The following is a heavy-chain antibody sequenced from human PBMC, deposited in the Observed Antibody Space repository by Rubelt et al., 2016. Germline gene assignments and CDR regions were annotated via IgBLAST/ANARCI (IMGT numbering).Heavy chain of an antibody. Sequence: QLQLQESGPGLVKPSETLSLTCTVSGGSISSSSYYWGWIRQPPGKGLEWIGYIYFSGSTNYNPSLKSRVTISVDPSKNQFSLKLSSVTAADTAVYYCARRSAMVFCDYWGQGTLVTVSS. D-gene: IGHD5-18*01. CDR1: GGSISSSSYY. V-gene: IGHV4-61*05. CDR2: IYFSGST. J-gene: IGHJ4*02. CDR3: ARRSAMVFCDY.